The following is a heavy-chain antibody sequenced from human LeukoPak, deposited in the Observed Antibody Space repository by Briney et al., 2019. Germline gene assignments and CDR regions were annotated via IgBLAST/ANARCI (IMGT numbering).Heavy chain of an antibody. Sequence: GGSLRPSCAASGFTFSSSSMKWVRQARGKGLEWVSSISSSSSHIYYAHSVKGRFTISRDNAKNSLYLQMNSLRAEDTAVYYCARDKGYYDSSGQYLGFGFDYWGQGTLVTVSS. CDR2: ISSSSSHI. V-gene: IGHV3-21*01. CDR3: ARDKGYYDSSGQYLGFGFDY. J-gene: IGHJ4*02. D-gene: IGHD3-22*01. CDR1: GFTFSSSS.